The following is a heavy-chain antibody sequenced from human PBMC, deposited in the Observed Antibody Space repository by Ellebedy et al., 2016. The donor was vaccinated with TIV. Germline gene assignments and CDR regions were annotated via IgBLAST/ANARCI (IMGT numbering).Heavy chain of an antibody. Sequence: GESLKISCAASGFTFRSRPMNWVRQAPGKGLEWLSYIGLATGDTHYAESVKGRFTVSRDNAQNALYLQMNSLRDEDTAVYYCARGDASGWHRDDWGQGTLVTVSS. CDR2: IGLATGDT. J-gene: IGHJ4*02. CDR1: GFTFRSRP. V-gene: IGHV3-21*05. CDR3: ARGDASGWHRDD. D-gene: IGHD6-19*01.